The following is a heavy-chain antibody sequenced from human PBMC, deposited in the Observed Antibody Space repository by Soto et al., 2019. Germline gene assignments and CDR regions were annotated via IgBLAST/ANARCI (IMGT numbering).Heavy chain of an antibody. V-gene: IGHV1-2*02. D-gene: IGHD1-7*01. Sequence: ASVKVSCKASGYTFTGYYMHWVRQAPGQGLEWMGWINPNSGGTNYAQKFQGRVTMTRDTSISTAYMELSRLRSDDTAVYCCARRGELSLAPANLLRYYYYGMDVWGQGTTVTVSS. CDR2: INPNSGGT. CDR1: GYTFTGYY. J-gene: IGHJ6*02. CDR3: ARRGELSLAPANLLRYYYYGMDV.